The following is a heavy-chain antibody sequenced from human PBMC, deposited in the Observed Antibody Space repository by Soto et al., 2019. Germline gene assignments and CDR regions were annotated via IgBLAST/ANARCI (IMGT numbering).Heavy chain of an antibody. J-gene: IGHJ5*02. CDR1: GGTIRGPDW. D-gene: IGHD6-19*01. CDR2: IFQSGST. CDR3: ARGRGRYSSGWSWFDP. V-gene: IGHV4-4*02. Sequence: SETLSLTCGVSGGTIRGPDWWTWVRQPPGKGLEWIGEIFQSGSTNYTPSLESRVTISVDKSKNQFSLTLTSVTAVDTAVYFCARGRGRYSSGWSWFDPWGQGILVTVSS.